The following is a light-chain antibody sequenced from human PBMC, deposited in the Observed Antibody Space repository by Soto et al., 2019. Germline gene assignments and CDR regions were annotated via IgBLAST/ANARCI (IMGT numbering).Light chain of an antibody. CDR3: GSWDSSLSAYV. V-gene: IGLV1-51*01. CDR2: DDN. J-gene: IGLJ1*01. Sequence: QSVLTQPPSVSAAPGQKVTISCSGSSSNIGGTSVSWYQQLPGTAPKLLIYDDNKRPSGIPDRFSGSKSGTSATLGITGFQTGDEAEYYCGSWDSSLSAYVFGTGTKVTVL. CDR1: SSNIGGTS.